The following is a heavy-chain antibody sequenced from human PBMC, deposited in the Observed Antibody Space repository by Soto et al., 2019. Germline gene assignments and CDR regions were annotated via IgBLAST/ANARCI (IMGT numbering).Heavy chain of an antibody. Sequence: QVQLVESGGGVVQPGRSLRLSCAASGFTFSSYDMHWVRQAPGKGLEWVAVISYDGSNKYYADSVKGRFTISRDNSKSTLYLQMNSLRAEDTAVYYCANKYGDYPYWGQGTLVTVSS. D-gene: IGHD4-17*01. CDR1: GFTFSSYD. J-gene: IGHJ4*02. V-gene: IGHV3-30*18. CDR2: ISYDGSNK. CDR3: ANKYGDYPY.